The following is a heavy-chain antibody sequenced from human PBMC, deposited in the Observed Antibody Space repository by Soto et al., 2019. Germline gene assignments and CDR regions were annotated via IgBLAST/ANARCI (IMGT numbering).Heavy chain of an antibody. D-gene: IGHD2-21*02. J-gene: IGHJ6*02. CDR2: IIPIFGTS. CDR1: GGTFSNYA. V-gene: IGHV1-69*01. CDR3: ARVVNWGDDCYSLSSPPNFSFYAMDV. Sequence: QVPLVQSGAEGKKPGSSVKVSCKVSGGTFSNYAISWVRQAPGQGLQWMGGIIPIFGTSDYAQKFQGRVPFPSDASTSTAYMDLSSLRSEDTAVYYGARVVNWGDDCYSLSSPPNFSFYAMDVWGQGTTVTVSS.